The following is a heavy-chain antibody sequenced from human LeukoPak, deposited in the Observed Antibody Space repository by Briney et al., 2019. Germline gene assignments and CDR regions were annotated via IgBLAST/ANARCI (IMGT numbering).Heavy chain of an antibody. Sequence: PGGSLRLSCAASGFTFSSYSMNWVRQAPGKGLEWVSSISSSSSYIYYADSVKGRFTISRDNAKNSLYLQMNSLRAEDTAVYYCARGGEQQLDPFDYWGQGTPVTVSS. J-gene: IGHJ4*02. CDR2: ISSSSSYI. V-gene: IGHV3-21*01. D-gene: IGHD6-13*01. CDR1: GFTFSSYS. CDR3: ARGGEQQLDPFDY.